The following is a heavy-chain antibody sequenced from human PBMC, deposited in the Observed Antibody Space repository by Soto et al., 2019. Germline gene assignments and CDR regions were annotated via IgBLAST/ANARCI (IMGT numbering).Heavy chain of an antibody. J-gene: IGHJ6*02. CDR3: AGGSYDGMDV. Sequence: EVQLVESGGGLVQPGGSLRLSCAASGLTFSNYDMHWVRQATGKGLEWVSTIGATGDTSYAGSVKGLFTVSRESAKNSLYLQMNPLRAGDTAVYYCAGGSYDGMDVWGQGTTVTVSS. V-gene: IGHV3-13*01. CDR2: IGATGDT. CDR1: GLTFSNYD. D-gene: IGHD3-16*01.